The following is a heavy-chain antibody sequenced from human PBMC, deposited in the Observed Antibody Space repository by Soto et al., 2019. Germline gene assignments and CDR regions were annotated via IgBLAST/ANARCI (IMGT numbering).Heavy chain of an antibody. Sequence: ASVKVSCKASGYTFTGYYMHWVRQAPGQGPEWMGWINPNSGGTNYAQKFQGWVTMTRDTSISTAYMELSRLRSDDTAVYYCARSPAPLSYDSSGYYQVWGQGTLVTVSS. D-gene: IGHD3-22*01. CDR1: GYTFTGYY. V-gene: IGHV1-2*04. J-gene: IGHJ4*02. CDR2: INPNSGGT. CDR3: ARSPAPLSYDSSGYYQV.